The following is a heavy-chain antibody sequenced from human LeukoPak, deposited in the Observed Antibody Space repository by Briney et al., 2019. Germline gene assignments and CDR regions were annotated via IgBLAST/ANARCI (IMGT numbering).Heavy chain of an antibody. CDR1: GGSFSGYY. V-gene: IGHV4-34*01. Sequence: SETLSLTCAVYGGSFSGYYWSWIRRPPGKGLEWIGEINHSGSTNYNPSLKSRVTISVDTSKNQFSLKLSSVTAADTAVYYCARGGSMVRGVIPRDYWGQGTLVTVSS. D-gene: IGHD3-10*01. CDR3: ARGGSMVRGVIPRDY. CDR2: INHSGST. J-gene: IGHJ4*02.